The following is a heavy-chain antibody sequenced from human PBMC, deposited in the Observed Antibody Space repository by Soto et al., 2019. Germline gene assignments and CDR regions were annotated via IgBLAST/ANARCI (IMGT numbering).Heavy chain of an antibody. CDR1: GFTCNNYC. J-gene: IGHJ4*02. V-gene: IGHV3-74*01. CDR2: ISGDGSSP. Sequence: ESLRPSSLAAGFTCNNYCMHWVREAPGKGLMWVSRISGDGSSPRYADSVEGRFTILRDNAKNTLYLQMNSLRAEDTAVYYCARDRECELLFLDYWGQGPLVTVSS. CDR3: ARDRECELLFLDY. D-gene: IGHD1-26*01.